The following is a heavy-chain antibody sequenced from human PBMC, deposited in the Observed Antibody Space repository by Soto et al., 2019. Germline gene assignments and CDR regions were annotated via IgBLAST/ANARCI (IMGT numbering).Heavy chain of an antibody. CDR3: ARGRNYYDSSGYYYERPFGY. Sequence: SVKVSCKASGGTFSSYAISWVRQAPGQGFEWMGGIIPIFGTANYAQKFQGRVTITADESTSTAYMELSSLRSEDTAVYYCARGRNYYDSSGYYYERPFGYWGQGTLVTVAS. CDR2: IIPIFGTA. J-gene: IGHJ4*02. CDR1: GGTFSSYA. D-gene: IGHD3-22*01. V-gene: IGHV1-69*13.